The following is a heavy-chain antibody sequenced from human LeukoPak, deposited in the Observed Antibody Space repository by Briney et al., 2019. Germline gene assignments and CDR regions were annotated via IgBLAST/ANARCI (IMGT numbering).Heavy chain of an antibody. J-gene: IGHJ3*02. CDR1: GGTFSSYA. CDR3: ARGRGSSGWYYAFDI. V-gene: IGHV1-69*13. CDR2: IIPIFGTA. Sequence: ASVKVSCKASGGTFSSYAISWVRQAPGQGLEWMGGIIPIFGTANYAQKFQGRVTITADESTSTAYMELSSLRSEDTAVYYCARGRGSSGWYYAFDIWGQGTMVTVSS. D-gene: IGHD6-19*01.